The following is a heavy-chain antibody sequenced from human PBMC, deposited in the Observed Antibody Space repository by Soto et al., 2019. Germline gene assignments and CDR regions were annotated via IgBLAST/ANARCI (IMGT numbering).Heavy chain of an antibody. CDR2: ISSSSSYT. D-gene: IGHD2-2*01. J-gene: IGHJ6*02. CDR3: ARDWVVVVPAAGVYYYYGMDV. CDR1: GFTFSDYY. Sequence: GGSLRLSCAASGFTFSDYYMSWIRQAPGKGLEWVSYISSSSSYTNYADSVKGRFTISRDNAKNSLYLQMNSLRAEDTAVYYCARDWVVVVPAAGVYYYYGMDVWGQGTTVTVSS. V-gene: IGHV3-11*05.